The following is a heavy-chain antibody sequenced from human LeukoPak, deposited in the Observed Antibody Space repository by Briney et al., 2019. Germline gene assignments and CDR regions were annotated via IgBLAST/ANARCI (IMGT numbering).Heavy chain of an antibody. CDR3: ARHARGTGYFDY. D-gene: IGHD3/OR15-3a*01. CDR2: IYYSGST. Sequence: PSETLSLTCTVSGGSISSYYWSWIRQPPGKGLEWIGYIYYSGSTNYNPSLKSRVTISVDTSKNQFSLNLSSVTAADTAVYYCARHARGTGYFDYWGQGTPVTVSS. V-gene: IGHV4-59*08. J-gene: IGHJ4*02. CDR1: GGSISSYY.